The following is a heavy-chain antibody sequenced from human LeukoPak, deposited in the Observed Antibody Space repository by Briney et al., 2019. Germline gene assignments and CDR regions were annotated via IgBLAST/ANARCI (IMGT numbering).Heavy chain of an antibody. CDR3: AREHSVSAEYSYGGHWFDP. D-gene: IGHD5-18*01. CDR1: GGSISSYY. Sequence: SETLSLTCTVSGGSISSYYWSWIRQPPGKGLEWIGYIYYSGSTNYNPSLKSRVTISVDTSKNQFSLKLSSVTAADTAVYYCAREHSVSAEYSYGGHWFDPWGQGTLVTVS. CDR2: IYYSGST. J-gene: IGHJ5*02. V-gene: IGHV4-59*01.